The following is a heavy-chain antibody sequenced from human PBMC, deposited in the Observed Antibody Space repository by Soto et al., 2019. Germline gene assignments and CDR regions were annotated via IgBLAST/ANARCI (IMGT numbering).Heavy chain of an antibody. CDR2: ILSKAGNYAT. CDR1: GSFFRAPA. Sequence: EVQLVESGGGLVQPGGSRKLSVPAPGSFFRAPAFNWFPQAPGKGRGWVGRILSKAGNYATAYPASMKGRFTISRDDSENTAFLQMNSLKTEDTAVYYCIRGGSPYYYDYWGQGTLVAVSS. CDR3: IRGGSPYYYDY. V-gene: IGHV3-73*01. J-gene: IGHJ4*02.